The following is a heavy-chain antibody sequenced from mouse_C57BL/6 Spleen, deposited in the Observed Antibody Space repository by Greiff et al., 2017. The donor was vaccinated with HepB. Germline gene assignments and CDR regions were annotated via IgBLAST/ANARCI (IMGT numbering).Heavy chain of an antibody. J-gene: IGHJ4*01. Sequence: EVKLVESGGGLVKPGGSLKLSCAASGFTFSDYGMHWVRQAPEKGLEWVAYISSGSSTIYYADTVKGRFTISRDNAKNTLFLQMTSLRSEDTAMYYCARPYGSLYAMDYWGQGTSVTVSS. CDR1: GFTFSDYG. V-gene: IGHV5-17*01. CDR3: ARPYGSLYAMDY. CDR2: ISSGSSTI. D-gene: IGHD1-1*01.